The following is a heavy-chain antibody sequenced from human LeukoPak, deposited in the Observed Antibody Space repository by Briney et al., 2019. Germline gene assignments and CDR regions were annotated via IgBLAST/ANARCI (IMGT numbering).Heavy chain of an antibody. D-gene: IGHD3-22*01. CDR1: GGTLSSYT. CDR2: IIPIFAIV. CDR3: ARADSSGYSLDENFDY. V-gene: IGHV1-69*02. J-gene: IGHJ4*02. Sequence: ASVKVSCKASGGTLSSYTLNWVRQAPGQGLEWIGRIIPIFAIVNYAQNFQGRVTITADKSTNTAYMELSSLRFEDTAFYYCARADSSGYSLDENFDYWGQGTLVTVSS.